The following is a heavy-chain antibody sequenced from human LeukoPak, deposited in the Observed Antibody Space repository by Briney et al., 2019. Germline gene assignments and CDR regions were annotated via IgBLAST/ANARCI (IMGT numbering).Heavy chain of an antibody. Sequence: GGSLRLSCAASGFNISNYWMTWVRQAPGKGLQWVANIKEDGGQKYYVDSVKGRFTISRDNPKNSLYLHLSSLRAEHTAVYFCARVSTHYDLDFFDFWGQGTLLTVSS. CDR3: ARVSTHYDLDFFDF. V-gene: IGHV3-7*04. D-gene: IGHD5-12*01. CDR2: IKEDGGQK. J-gene: IGHJ4*02. CDR1: GFNISNYW.